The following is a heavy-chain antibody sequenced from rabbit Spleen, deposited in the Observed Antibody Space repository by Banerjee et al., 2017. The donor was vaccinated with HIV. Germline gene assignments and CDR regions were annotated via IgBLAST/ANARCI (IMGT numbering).Heavy chain of an antibody. CDR1: GFSFSSSYY. CDR3: ARDLVGVIGWNFYL. Sequence: QSLEESGGDLVKPGASLTLTCTASGFSFSSSYYMCWVRQAPGKGLEWIACIYAGSSGSTSYASWAKGRFTISKTSSTTVTLRMTSLTAADRATYFCARDLVGVIGWNFYLWGPGTLVTVS. V-gene: IGHV1S40*01. CDR2: IYAGSSGST. D-gene: IGHD2-1*01. J-gene: IGHJ4*01.